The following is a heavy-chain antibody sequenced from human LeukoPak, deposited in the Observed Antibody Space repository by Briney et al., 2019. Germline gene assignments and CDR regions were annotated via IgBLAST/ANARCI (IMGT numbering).Heavy chain of an antibody. CDR1: GFTFSSYS. D-gene: IGHD3-10*01. CDR2: VSSSSSTI. J-gene: IGHJ4*02. V-gene: IGHV3-48*04. Sequence: GGSLRLSCAASGFTFSSYSMNWVRQAPGKGLEWVSYVSSSSSTIYYADSVKGRFTISRDNAKNSLNLQMNSLRVEDTAVYYCVGGPGYWGQGTLVTVSS. CDR3: VGGPGY.